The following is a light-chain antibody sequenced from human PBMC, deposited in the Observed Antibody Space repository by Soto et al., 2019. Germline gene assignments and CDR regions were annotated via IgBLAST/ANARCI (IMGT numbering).Light chain of an antibody. CDR1: NIGSKS. Sequence: SYELTQPPSVSVAPGKTARITCGGKNIGSKSVHWYQQKPGQAPVLVIYYDSDRPPGIPERFSGSNSGNTATLTISRVEAGDEADYYCQVWDSSSDHPYVFGTGTKLTVL. J-gene: IGLJ1*01. V-gene: IGLV3-21*04. CDR3: QVWDSSSDHPYV. CDR2: YDS.